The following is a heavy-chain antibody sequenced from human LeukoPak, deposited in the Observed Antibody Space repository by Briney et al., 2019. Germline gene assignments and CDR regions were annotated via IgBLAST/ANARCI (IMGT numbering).Heavy chain of an antibody. CDR1: GFTFSDYY. Sequence: GGSLRLSCAASGFTFSDYYMSWIRQAPGKGLEWVSYISSSGSTIYYADSVEGRFTISRDNAKNSLYLQMNSLRAEDTAVYYCARGSSSYGHDYALDYWGQGTLVTVSS. CDR2: ISSSGSTI. J-gene: IGHJ4*02. V-gene: IGHV3-11*01. D-gene: IGHD4-17*01. CDR3: ARGSSSYGHDYALDY.